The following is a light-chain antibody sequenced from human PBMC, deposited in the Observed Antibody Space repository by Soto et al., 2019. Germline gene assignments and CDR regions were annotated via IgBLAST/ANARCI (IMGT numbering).Light chain of an antibody. CDR1: SSDVGGHNG. CDR2: DVS. J-gene: IGLJ2*01. Sequence: QSVLTQPASVSGSPGQSITLSCTGTSSDVGGHNGVSWYQQYPGKAPKLILYDVSYRPSGVSDRFSGSKSGNTASLTISGLQADDEADYYCCSYRSVSTIFGGGTRLTVL. V-gene: IGLV2-14*03. CDR3: CSYRSVSTI.